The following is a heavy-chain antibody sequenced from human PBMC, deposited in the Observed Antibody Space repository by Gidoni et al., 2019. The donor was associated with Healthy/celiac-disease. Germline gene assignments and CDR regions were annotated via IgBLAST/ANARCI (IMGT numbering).Heavy chain of an antibody. CDR2: IYHSGST. Sequence: QVQLQESGPGLVKPSGTLSLTCAVSGGSISSSNWWSWVRQPPGKGLEWIGEIYHSGSTNYNPSRKGRVTRSVDKSKNQFSLKLSSVTAADTAVYYCARDVVSYDSSGSSLGYWGQGTLVTVSS. V-gene: IGHV4-4*02. D-gene: IGHD3-22*01. CDR1: GGSISSSNW. CDR3: ARDVVSYDSSGSSLGY. J-gene: IGHJ4*02.